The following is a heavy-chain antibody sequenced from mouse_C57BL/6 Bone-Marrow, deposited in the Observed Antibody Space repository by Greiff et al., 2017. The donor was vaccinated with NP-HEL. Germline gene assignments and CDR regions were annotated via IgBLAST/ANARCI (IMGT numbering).Heavy chain of an antibody. V-gene: IGHV5-6*01. J-gene: IGHJ1*03. CDR3: ARRGIYYDYDGWYFDV. CDR2: ISSGGSYT. CDR1: GFTFSSYG. D-gene: IGHD2-4*01. Sequence: EVKLKESGGDLVKPGGSLKLSCAASGFTFSSYGMSWVRQTPDKRLEWVATISSGGSYTYYPDSVKGRFTISRDNAKNTLYLQMSSLKSEDTAMYYCARRGIYYDYDGWYFDVWGTGTTVTVSS.